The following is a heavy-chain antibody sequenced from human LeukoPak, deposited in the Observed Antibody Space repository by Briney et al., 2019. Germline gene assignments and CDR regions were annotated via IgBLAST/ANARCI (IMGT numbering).Heavy chain of an antibody. CDR1: GGSISSYY. D-gene: IGHD1-26*01. V-gene: IGHV4-4*07. CDR2: IYTSGST. CDR3: ARVFNGGSYYYFDY. Sequence: SETLSLTCTVSGGSISSYYWSWIRQPAGKGLEWIGRIYTSGSTNYNPSLKSRVTMSVDTSKNQFSLKLSSVTAADTAVYYCARVFNGGSYYYFDYWGQGTLVTVSS. J-gene: IGHJ4*02.